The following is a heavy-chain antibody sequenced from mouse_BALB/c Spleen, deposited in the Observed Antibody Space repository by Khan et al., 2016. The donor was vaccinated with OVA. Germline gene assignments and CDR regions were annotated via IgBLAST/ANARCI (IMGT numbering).Heavy chain of an antibody. Sequence: QVQLQQPGAELVRPGASVKLSCKASGYTFTSYWMNWVRQRPGQGLEWVGKINPSDSESHYNQMFKDKATLTVDKSSGTAYMQLSSLTSEDSAVYYGTRGEKYGYDPSWFAYWGQGTLVTVSA. CDR2: INPSDSES. D-gene: IGHD2-2*01. V-gene: IGHV1-61*01. CDR3: TRGEKYGYDPSWFAY. CDR1: GYTFTSYW. J-gene: IGHJ3*01.